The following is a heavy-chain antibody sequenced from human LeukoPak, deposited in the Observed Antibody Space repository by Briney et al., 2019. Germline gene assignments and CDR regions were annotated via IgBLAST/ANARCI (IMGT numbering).Heavy chain of an antibody. CDR1: GGSFSGYY. Sequence: NPSETLSLTCAVYGGSFSGYYWSWIRQPPGKGLEWIGEINHSGSTNYNPSPKSRVTISVDTSKNQFSLKLSSVTAADTAVYYCARDLMLVYGMDVWGQGTTVTVSS. CDR2: INHSGST. J-gene: IGHJ6*02. V-gene: IGHV4-34*01. D-gene: IGHD2-8*01. CDR3: ARDLMLVYGMDV.